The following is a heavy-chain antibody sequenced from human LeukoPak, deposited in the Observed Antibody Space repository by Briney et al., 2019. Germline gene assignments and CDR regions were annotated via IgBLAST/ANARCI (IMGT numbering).Heavy chain of an antibody. D-gene: IGHD6-19*01. CDR2: ISGSGGST. Sequence: TGGSLRLSCAASGFTFSSYAMSWLRPAPGKGLEWVSAISGSGGSTYYADSGKGRFTISRDNSKNTLYLQMNSLGAEDTAVHYCAKDVSSSGWYGDYYYYMDVWGKGTTVTVSS. CDR1: GFTFSSYA. CDR3: AKDVSSSGWYGDYYYYMDV. J-gene: IGHJ6*03. V-gene: IGHV3-23*01.